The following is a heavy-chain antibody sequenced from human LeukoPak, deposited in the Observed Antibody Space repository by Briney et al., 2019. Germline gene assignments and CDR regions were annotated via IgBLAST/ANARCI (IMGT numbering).Heavy chain of an antibody. J-gene: IGHJ5*02. CDR1: GYSISSGYY. D-gene: IGHD3-9*01. CDR3: ARRPYYDILTGYYIGRNWFDP. V-gene: IGHV4-38-2*02. Sequence: SETLSLTCTVSGYSISSGYYWGWIRQPPGKGLEWIGSIYHSGSTYYNSSLKSRVTISVDTSKNQFSLKLSSVTAADTAVYYCARRPYYDILTGYYIGRNWFDPWGQGTLVTVSS. CDR2: IYHSGST.